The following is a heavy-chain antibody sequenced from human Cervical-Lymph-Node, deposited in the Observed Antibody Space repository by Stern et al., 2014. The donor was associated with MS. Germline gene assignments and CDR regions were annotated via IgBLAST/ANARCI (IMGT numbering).Heavy chain of an antibody. Sequence: VQLVESGGGVVQPGRSLRLSCAASGFTFSNYGMHWVQAPGKGLEWLAVIWYDGNKKYYADSVKGRFTISRDNSKNTLFLQMSSLTAEDTALYYCARGNWNYEGMGYWGQGTLVTVSS. D-gene: IGHD1-7*01. CDR2: IWYDGNKK. CDR1: GFTFSNYG. J-gene: IGHJ4*02. V-gene: IGHV3-33*01. CDR3: ARGNWNYEGMGY.